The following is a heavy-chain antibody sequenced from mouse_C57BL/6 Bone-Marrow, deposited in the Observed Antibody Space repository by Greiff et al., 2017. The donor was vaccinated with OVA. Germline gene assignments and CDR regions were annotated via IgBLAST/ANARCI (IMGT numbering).Heavy chain of an antibody. J-gene: IGHJ4*01. CDR1: GYTFTDHT. D-gene: IGHD1-1*01. V-gene: IGHV1-78*01. CDR3: ARSAKYYYGREKDAMDY. CDR2: IYPRDGST. Sequence: VQLQESDAELVKPGASVKISCKVSGYTFTDHTIHWMKQRPEQGLEWIGYIYPRDGSTKYNEKFKGKATLTADKSSSTAYMQLNSLTSEDSAVYFCARSAKYYYGREKDAMDYWGQGTSVTVSS.